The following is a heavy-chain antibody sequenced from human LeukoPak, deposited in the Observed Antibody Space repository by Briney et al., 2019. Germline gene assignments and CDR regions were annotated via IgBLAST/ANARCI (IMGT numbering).Heavy chain of an antibody. Sequence: PSETLSLTCTVSGGSISSYYWSWIRQPPGKGLEWIGYIYYSGSTNYNLSLKSRVTISVDTSKNQFSLKLSSVTAADTAVYYCARGHYYDSSGLFDYWGQGTLVTVSS. CDR2: IYYSGST. J-gene: IGHJ4*02. CDR3: ARGHYYDSSGLFDY. V-gene: IGHV4-59*01. CDR1: GGSISSYY. D-gene: IGHD3-22*01.